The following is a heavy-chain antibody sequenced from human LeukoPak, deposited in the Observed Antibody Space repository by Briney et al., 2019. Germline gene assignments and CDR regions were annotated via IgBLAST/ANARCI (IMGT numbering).Heavy chain of an antibody. CDR3: AGVNLNWGSLDY. D-gene: IGHD7-27*01. V-gene: IGHV4-4*07. CDR1: GGSISSYY. J-gene: IGHJ4*02. Sequence: KPSETLSLTCTVSGGSISSYYWSWIRQPAGKGLEWIGRIYTSGSTNYNPSLKSRVTMSEDTSKNQFSLKLSSVTAADTAVYYCAGVNLNWGSLDYWGQGTLVTVSS. CDR2: IYTSGST.